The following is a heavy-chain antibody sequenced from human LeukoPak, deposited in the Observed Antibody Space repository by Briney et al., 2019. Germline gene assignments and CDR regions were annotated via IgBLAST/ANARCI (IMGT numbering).Heavy chain of an antibody. Sequence: GRSLRLSCAASGFTFSSYGMHWVRQAPGKGLEWVAVISYDGSNKYYADSVKGRFTISRDNSRNTLYLQMNSLRAEDTAVYYCAKDTEYQLPEYYYYGMDVWGQGTTVTVSS. CDR1: GFTFSSYG. V-gene: IGHV3-30*18. CDR3: AKDTEYQLPEYYYYGMDV. J-gene: IGHJ6*02. CDR2: ISYDGSNK. D-gene: IGHD2-2*01.